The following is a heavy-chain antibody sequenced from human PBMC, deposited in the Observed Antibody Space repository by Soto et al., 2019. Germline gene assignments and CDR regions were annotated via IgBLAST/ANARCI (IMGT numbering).Heavy chain of an antibody. CDR3: ARGLTGTPHRNDY. J-gene: IGHJ4*02. V-gene: IGHV3-74*01. CDR1: GFTFSSYW. CDR2: INSDGSST. D-gene: IGHD1-20*01. Sequence: GGSLRLSCAASGFTFSSYWMHWVRQAPGKGLVWVSRINSDGSSTSYADSVKGRFTISRDNAKNSLYLQMNSLRAEDTAVYYCARGLTGTPHRNDYWGQGTLVTVSS.